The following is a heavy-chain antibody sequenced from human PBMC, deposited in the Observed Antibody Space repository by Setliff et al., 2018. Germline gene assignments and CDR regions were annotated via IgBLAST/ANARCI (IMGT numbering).Heavy chain of an antibody. V-gene: IGHV3-23*01. CDR1: GFTFSNYA. CDR3: AKDRNGYSSGWTLFDY. J-gene: IGHJ4*02. D-gene: IGHD6-19*01. CDR2: ISGSGGST. Sequence: GSLRLSCAASGFTFSNYAMNWVRQAPGKGLEWVSVISGSGGSTNYADSVKGRFTISRDNSKNTLYLQMNSLRAEDTAVYYCAKDRNGYSSGWTLFDYWGQGTLVTVSS.